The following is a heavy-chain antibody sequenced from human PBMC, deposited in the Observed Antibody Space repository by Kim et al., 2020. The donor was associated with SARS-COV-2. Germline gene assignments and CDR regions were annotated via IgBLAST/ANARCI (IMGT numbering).Heavy chain of an antibody. CDR1: GYTFTSYA. Sequence: ASVKVSCKASGYTFTSYAMHWVRQAPGQRLEWMGWINAGNGNTKYSQKFQGRVTITRDTSASTAYMELSSLRSEDTAVYYCARGPYYYDTPSSLRYAFDIWGQGTMVTVSS. D-gene: IGHD3-22*01. CDR2: INAGNGNT. V-gene: IGHV1-3*01. J-gene: IGHJ3*02. CDR3: ARGPYYYDTPSSLRYAFDI.